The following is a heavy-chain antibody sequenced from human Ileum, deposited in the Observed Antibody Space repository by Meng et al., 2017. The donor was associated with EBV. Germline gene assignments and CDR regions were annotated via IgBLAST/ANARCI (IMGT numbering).Heavy chain of an antibody. CDR3: ARGNGWRFDY. Sequence: QVQLVQSGSELKKPGDSVKVSCQAAGYTFTSSFMNWVRHAPGQRLEWMGWININTGNPTYAQGFTGRFVFSLDTSVSTAYLQIDSLKADDTAVYYCARGNGWRFDYWGQGTLVTVSS. CDR1: GYTFTSSF. J-gene: IGHJ4*02. V-gene: IGHV7-4-1*01. CDR2: ININTGNP. D-gene: IGHD6-19*01.